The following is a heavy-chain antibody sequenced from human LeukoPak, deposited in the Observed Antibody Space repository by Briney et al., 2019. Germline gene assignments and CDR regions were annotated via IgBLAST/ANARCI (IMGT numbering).Heavy chain of an antibody. CDR3: AKDLGNPFDY. Sequence: PGGYLRRSCAASGFTFSGYGMHWVRQAPGKGLEWVAFIHYDGSDKYYADSVKGRFTISRDNSKNTLYLQMNSLRAEDKAVYYCAKDLGNPFDYWGQGTLVTVSS. D-gene: IGHD4-23*01. CDR1: GFTFSGYG. CDR2: IHYDGSDK. V-gene: IGHV3-30*02. J-gene: IGHJ4*02.